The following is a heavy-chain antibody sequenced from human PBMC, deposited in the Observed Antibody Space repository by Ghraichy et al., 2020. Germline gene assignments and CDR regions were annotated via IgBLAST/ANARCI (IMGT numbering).Heavy chain of an antibody. CDR1: GYSISSGYY. CDR3: ARARGAGTNAFDI. CDR2: IYHSGNT. J-gene: IGHJ3*02. D-gene: IGHD6-19*01. Sequence: SETLSLTCSVSGYSISSGYYWGWIRQPPGKGLEWIGSIYHSGNTYYNPSLKSRVTISVDTSKNQFSLKLNSVTAADTALYYCARARGAGTNAFDIWGQGTMVTVSS. V-gene: IGHV4-38-2*02.